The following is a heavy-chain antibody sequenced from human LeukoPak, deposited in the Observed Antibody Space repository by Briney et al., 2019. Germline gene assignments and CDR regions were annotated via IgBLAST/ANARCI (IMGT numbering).Heavy chain of an antibody. V-gene: IGHV3-21*01. CDR3: ARLYCSGGSCYSAFDI. J-gene: IGHJ3*02. CDR1: GFTLSSYS. CDR2: ISSSSSYI. D-gene: IGHD2-15*01. Sequence: SGGSLRLSCAASGFTLSSYSMTWVRQAPGKGLEWVSSISSSSSYIYYADSVKGRFTISRDNAKNSLYLQMNSLRAEDTAVYYCARLYCSGGSCYSAFDIWGQGTMVTVSS.